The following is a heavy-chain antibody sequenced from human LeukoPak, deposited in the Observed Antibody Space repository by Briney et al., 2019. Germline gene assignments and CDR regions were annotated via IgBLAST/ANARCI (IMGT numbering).Heavy chain of an antibody. D-gene: IGHD3-16*01. Sequence: HAGGSLRLSCAASRFTFSSYAMTWVRQAPGKELEWVSAISGSGGNTYYADSVKGRFTISRDNSKNTLYLQMNSLRAEDTAVYYCAKDPRLRLGELHYFDYWGQGTLVTVSS. CDR3: AKDPRLRLGELHYFDY. CDR2: ISGSGGNT. CDR1: RFTFSSYA. J-gene: IGHJ4*02. V-gene: IGHV3-23*01.